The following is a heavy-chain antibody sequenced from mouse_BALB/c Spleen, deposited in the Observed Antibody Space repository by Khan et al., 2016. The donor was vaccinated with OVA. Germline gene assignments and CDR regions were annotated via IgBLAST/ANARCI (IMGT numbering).Heavy chain of an antibody. CDR3: TKPIYYCEALDY. CDR1: GFNIKDTY. J-gene: IGHJ4*01. V-gene: IGHV14-3*02. D-gene: IGHD1-1*01. Sequence: EVQLQQSGAELVKPGASVKLSCTASGFNIKDTYIPWVKQRPDQGLEWIGRIDPAHGHTKYDPKFQGQATLTADTSSNTAYMQITRLTSADTAVYYCTKPIYYCEALDYWGQGTSVTVSS. CDR2: IDPAHGHT.